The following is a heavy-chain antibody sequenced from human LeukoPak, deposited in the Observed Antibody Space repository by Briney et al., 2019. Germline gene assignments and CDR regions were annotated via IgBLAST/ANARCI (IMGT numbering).Heavy chain of an antibody. Sequence: PSETLSLTCTVSGGSVNSSSYYWSWIRQPPGKGLEWIGHIYNSGSTNYNPSLKGRVTMSVATSKNQFSLHLSSVTAADTAVYYCARSAFLVTAPGLYYFDYWGQGTLVAVSS. CDR2: IYNSGST. V-gene: IGHV4-61*01. J-gene: IGHJ4*02. CDR3: ARSAFLVTAPGLYYFDY. D-gene: IGHD6-13*01. CDR1: GGSVNSSSYY.